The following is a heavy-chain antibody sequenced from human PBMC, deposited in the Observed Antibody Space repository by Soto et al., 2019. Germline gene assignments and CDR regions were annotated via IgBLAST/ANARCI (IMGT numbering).Heavy chain of an antibody. Sequence: PSETLSVTCAVYGGSFSGYYWRWIRQPPGKGLEWIGEINHSGSTNYNPSLKSRVTISVDTSKNQFSLKLSSVTAADTAVYYCARAHDGGSRSGSYPDYFDYWGQGTLVTVSS. CDR3: ARAHDGGSRSGSYPDYFDY. D-gene: IGHD3-10*01. V-gene: IGHV4-34*01. J-gene: IGHJ4*02. CDR1: GGSFSGYY. CDR2: INHSGST.